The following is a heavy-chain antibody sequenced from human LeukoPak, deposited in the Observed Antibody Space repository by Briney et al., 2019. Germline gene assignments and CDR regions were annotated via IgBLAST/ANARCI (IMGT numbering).Heavy chain of an antibody. CDR3: AKDRGRITMVRGSQNYYFDY. CDR2: ISGSGGST. J-gene: IGHJ4*02. V-gene: IGHV3-23*01. Sequence: PGGSLRLSCAASGFTFSSYAMSWVRQAPGKGLEWVSAISGSGGSTYYADSVKGRFTISRDNSKNTLYLQMNSLRAEDTAVYYCAKDRGRITMVRGSQNYYFDYWGQGTLVTVSS. D-gene: IGHD3-10*01. CDR1: GFTFSSYA.